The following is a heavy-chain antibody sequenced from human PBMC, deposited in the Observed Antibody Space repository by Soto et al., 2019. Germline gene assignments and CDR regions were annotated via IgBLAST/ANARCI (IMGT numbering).Heavy chain of an antibody. V-gene: IGHV1-69*13. D-gene: IGHD3-10*01. J-gene: IGHJ4*02. CDR2: IIPFFGTA. CDR1: GGTFSSYA. CDR3: ARVSYGSGSYSPSYFDY. Sequence: SVKVSCKASGGTFSSYAISWVRQAPGQGLEWMGGIIPFFGTANYAQKFQGRVTITADESTSTAYMELSSLRSEDTAVYYCARVSYGSGSYSPSYFDYWGQGTLVTVSS.